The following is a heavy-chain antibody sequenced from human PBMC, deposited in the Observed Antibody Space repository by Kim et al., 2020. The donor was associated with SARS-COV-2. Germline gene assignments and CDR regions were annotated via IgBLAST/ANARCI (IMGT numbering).Heavy chain of an antibody. D-gene: IGHD2-2*01. Sequence: SVKGRFTITRDHSKNTLYLQMNSLRAEDTAVYYCAKGDRGSRQPSWYLYYWGAGALVTVSS. CDR3: AKGDRGSRQPSWYLYY. V-gene: IGHV3-23*01. J-gene: IGHJ4*02.